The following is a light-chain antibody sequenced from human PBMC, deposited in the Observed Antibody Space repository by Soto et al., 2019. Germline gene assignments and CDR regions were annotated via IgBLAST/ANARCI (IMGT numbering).Light chain of an antibody. CDR2: AND. Sequence: QSVVTQPPSASGTPGQRVTISCSGSTSNIGSKFVYWYQQNPGTAPKLLIYANDQRPSGVPDRFSGSKSGTSASLAISWLRSEDEADYYCVAWDGTLSAWVFGGGTKLTVL. CDR1: TSNIGSKF. J-gene: IGLJ3*02. CDR3: VAWDGTLSAWV. V-gene: IGLV1-47*01.